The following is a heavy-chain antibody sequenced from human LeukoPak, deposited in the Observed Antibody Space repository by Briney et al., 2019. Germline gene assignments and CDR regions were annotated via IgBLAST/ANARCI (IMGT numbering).Heavy chain of an antibody. Sequence: GGSLRLSCEASGFTVSNNYMSWVRQAPGKGLEWVSVIYSGGSTYYVDSVKGRFSISRDNSKNTLYLQMNSLRAEDTAVYYCARGRLQLFRAFDIWGQGTMVTVSS. CDR3: ARGRLQLFRAFDI. D-gene: IGHD5-12*01. CDR2: IYSGGST. J-gene: IGHJ3*02. CDR1: GFTVSNNY. V-gene: IGHV3-66*01.